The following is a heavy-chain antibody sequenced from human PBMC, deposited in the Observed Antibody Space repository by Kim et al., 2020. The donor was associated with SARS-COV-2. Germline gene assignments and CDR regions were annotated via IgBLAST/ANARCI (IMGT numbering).Heavy chain of an antibody. CDR2: ISSNGGST. J-gene: IGHJ6*02. V-gene: IGHV3-64D*06. Sequence: GGSLRLSCSASGFTFSSYAMHWVRQAPGKGLEYVSAISSNGGSTYYADSVKGRFTISRDNSKNTLYLQMSSLRAEDTAVYYCVKVRDIVVVPAARDYYYGMDVWGQGTTVTVSS. CDR1: GFTFSSYA. D-gene: IGHD2-2*01. CDR3: VKVRDIVVVPAARDYYYGMDV.